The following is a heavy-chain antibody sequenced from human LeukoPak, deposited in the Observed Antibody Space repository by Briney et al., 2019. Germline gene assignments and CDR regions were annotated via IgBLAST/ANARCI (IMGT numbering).Heavy chain of an antibody. CDR3: ARSDWNYEY. J-gene: IGHJ4*02. Sequence: SETLSLTCAVYGGSFSGYYWSWIRQPPGKGQEWIGEINHSGSTNYNPSLKSRVTISVDTSKNQFSLKLTSATAAVSAGYYCARSDWNYEYWGQGTLVTVSS. CDR1: GGSFSGYY. CDR2: INHSGST. V-gene: IGHV4-34*01. D-gene: IGHD1-7*01.